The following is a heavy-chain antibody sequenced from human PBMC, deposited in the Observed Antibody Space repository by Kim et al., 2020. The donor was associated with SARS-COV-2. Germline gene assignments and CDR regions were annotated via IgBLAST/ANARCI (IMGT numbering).Heavy chain of an antibody. CDR3: ARGRCMGTSCFRRVNWFDP. V-gene: IGHV4-34*01. J-gene: IGHJ5*02. CDR1: GGSFSGYY. Sequence: SETLSLTCAVYGGSFSGYYWSWIRQPPGKGLEWIGEINHSGSTNYNPSLKSRVTISVDMAKNQFSLNLSSVTAADTAVYYCARGRCMGTSCFRRVNWFDPWGQGTLVTVSS. CDR2: INHSGST. D-gene: IGHD2-2*01.